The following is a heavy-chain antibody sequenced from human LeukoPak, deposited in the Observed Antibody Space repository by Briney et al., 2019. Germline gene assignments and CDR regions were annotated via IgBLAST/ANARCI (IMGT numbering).Heavy chain of an antibody. Sequence: GGSLRLSCAASGFTFSSYAMSWVRQAPGKGLEWVSVIYSGGSTYYADSVKGRFTISRDNSKNTLYLQMNSLRAEDTAVYYCARGPYGSGSYYSAYWGQGTLVTVSS. CDR3: ARGPYGSGSYYSAY. V-gene: IGHV3-53*01. CDR2: IYSGGST. CDR1: GFTFSSYA. D-gene: IGHD3-10*01. J-gene: IGHJ4*02.